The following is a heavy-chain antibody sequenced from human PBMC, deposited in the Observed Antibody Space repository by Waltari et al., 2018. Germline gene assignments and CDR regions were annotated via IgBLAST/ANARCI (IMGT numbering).Heavy chain of an antibody. D-gene: IGHD1-26*01. Sequence: QVQLVQSGAEVKKPGSSVKVSCKASGGTFSSYAISWVRQAPGQGLEWMGGIIPILGIANYAQKFQGRGTITADESTSTAYMELSSLRSEDTAVYYCARGLVGATHAFDIWGQGTMVTVSS. CDR1: GGTFSSYA. V-gene: IGHV1-69*04. CDR2: IIPILGIA. CDR3: ARGLVGATHAFDI. J-gene: IGHJ3*02.